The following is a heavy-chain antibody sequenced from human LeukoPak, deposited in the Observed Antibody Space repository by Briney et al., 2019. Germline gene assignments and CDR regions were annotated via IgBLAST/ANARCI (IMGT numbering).Heavy chain of an antibody. D-gene: IGHD3-22*01. J-gene: IGHJ4*02. V-gene: IGHV3-33*01. Sequence: GRSLRLSCAASGFTFSRFGMHWVRQAPGKGLEWVAVIWYDGSNKYYADSVKGRFTISRDNSKNTLYLEMNSLRAEDTAVYYCARDYYYDSSGYWDYYFDYWGQGTLVSVTS. CDR1: GFTFSRFG. CDR3: ARDYYYDSSGYWDYYFDY. CDR2: IWYDGSNK.